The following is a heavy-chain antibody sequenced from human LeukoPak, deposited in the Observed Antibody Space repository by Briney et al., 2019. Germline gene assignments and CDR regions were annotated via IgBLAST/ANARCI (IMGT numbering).Heavy chain of an antibody. CDR2: IWYDGSNK. Sequence: GRSLRLSCAASGFTFSNYGFHCVRQAPGKGLEWVAVIWYDGSNKYYADSVKGRFTISRDNSKNTLFLQMNSLRAEDTAVYYCARDRAVALFDYWGQGTLVTVSS. D-gene: IGHD4-23*01. CDR1: GFTFSNYG. CDR3: ARDRAVALFDY. V-gene: IGHV3-33*01. J-gene: IGHJ4*02.